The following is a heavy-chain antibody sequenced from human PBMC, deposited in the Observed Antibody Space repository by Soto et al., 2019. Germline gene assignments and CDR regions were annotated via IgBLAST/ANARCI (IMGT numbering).Heavy chain of an antibody. CDR2: INPNSGGT. D-gene: IGHD1-26*01. J-gene: IGHJ6*02. CDR1: GYTFTGYY. CDR3: ARGGELLYYYYYGMDV. Sequence: ASLKVSCKASGYTFTGYYMHWVRQAPGQGLEWMGWINPNSGGTNYAQKFQGWVTMTRDTSISTAYMELSRLRSDDTAVYYCARGGELLYYYYYGMDVWGQGTTVTV. V-gene: IGHV1-2*04.